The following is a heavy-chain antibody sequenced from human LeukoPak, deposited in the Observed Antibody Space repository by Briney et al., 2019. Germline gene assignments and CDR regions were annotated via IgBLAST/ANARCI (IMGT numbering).Heavy chain of an antibody. CDR1: GGSISSGGYS. Sequence: SETLSLTCAVSGGSISSGGYSWSWIRQPPGKGLEWIGYIYYSGSTYYNPSLKSRVTISVDTSKNQFSLKLSSVTAADTAVYYCARGAHEGQLAYYYYYYMDVWGKGTTVTVSS. V-gene: IGHV4-30-4*07. CDR2: IYYSGST. D-gene: IGHD6-13*01. CDR3: ARGAHEGQLAYYYYYYMDV. J-gene: IGHJ6*03.